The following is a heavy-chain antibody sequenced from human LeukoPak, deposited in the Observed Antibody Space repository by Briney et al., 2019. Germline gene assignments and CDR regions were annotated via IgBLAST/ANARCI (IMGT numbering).Heavy chain of an antibody. CDR1: GFTFSSYW. Sequence: GGSLRLSCAASGFTFSSYWMSWVRQAPGKGLEWVANIKQDGSEKYYVDTVKGRFTISRDNAKNSLYLQMNSLRAEDTAVYYCARDYYDYVWGSYRYTFDYWGQGTLVTVSS. V-gene: IGHV3-7*01. CDR2: IKQDGSEK. CDR3: ARDYYDYVWGSYRYTFDY. J-gene: IGHJ4*02. D-gene: IGHD3-16*02.